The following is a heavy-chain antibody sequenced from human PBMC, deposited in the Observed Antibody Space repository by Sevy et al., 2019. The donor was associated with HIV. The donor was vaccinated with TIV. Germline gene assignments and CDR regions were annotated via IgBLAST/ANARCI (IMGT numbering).Heavy chain of an antibody. Sequence: ASVKVSCKASGYTFTGYYMHWVRQAPGQGLEWMGWINPNSGGTNYAQMFQGRVTITRDTSISTAYMELSRLRSDDTAVYYCARARRYCSSTSCPLGYYFDYWGQGTLVTVSS. CDR3: ARARRYCSSTSCPLGYYFDY. V-gene: IGHV1-2*02. CDR1: GYTFTGYY. D-gene: IGHD2-2*01. CDR2: INPNSGGT. J-gene: IGHJ4*02.